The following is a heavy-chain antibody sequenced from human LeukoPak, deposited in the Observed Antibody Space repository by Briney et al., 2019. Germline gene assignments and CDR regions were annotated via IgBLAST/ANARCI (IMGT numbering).Heavy chain of an antibody. CDR3: ARDSMVRGVITNIDWCDL. Sequence: GGSLRLSCAASGFTFSSYSMNWVRQAPGKGLEWVSSISSSISYIYYADSVKGRFTISRDNAKNSLYLQMNSLRAEDTAVYYCARDSMVRGVITNIDWCDLGGQGTLVTVSS. CDR2: ISSSISYI. CDR1: GFTFSSYS. D-gene: IGHD3-10*01. V-gene: IGHV3-21*01. J-gene: IGHJ5*02.